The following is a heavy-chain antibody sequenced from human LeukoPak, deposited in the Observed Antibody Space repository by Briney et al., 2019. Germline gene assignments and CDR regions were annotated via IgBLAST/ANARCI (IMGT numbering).Heavy chain of an antibody. CDR2: INHSGST. D-gene: IGHD3-3*01. Sequence: PSETLSLTCAVYGGSFSGYYWSWIRQPPGKGLEWIGEINHSGSTNYNPSLKSRVTISVDTSKNQFSLKLSSVTAADTAVYYCARDLLIFGVVIHDYWGQGTLVTVSS. V-gene: IGHV4-34*01. CDR3: ARDLLIFGVVIHDY. J-gene: IGHJ4*02. CDR1: GGSFSGYY.